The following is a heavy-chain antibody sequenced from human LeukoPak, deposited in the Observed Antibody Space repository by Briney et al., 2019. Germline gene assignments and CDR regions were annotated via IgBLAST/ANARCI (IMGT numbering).Heavy chain of an antibody. CDR3: ARVPIPYGSGSYYKGGGGWFDP. Sequence: ASVKVSCKASGYTFTGYYMHWVRQAPGQGLEWMGRINPNSGGTNYAQKFRGRVTMTRDTSISTAYMELSRLRSDDTAVYYCARVPIPYGSGSYYKGGGGWFDPWGQGTLVTVSS. D-gene: IGHD3-10*01. V-gene: IGHV1-2*06. CDR1: GYTFTGYY. CDR2: INPNSGGT. J-gene: IGHJ5*02.